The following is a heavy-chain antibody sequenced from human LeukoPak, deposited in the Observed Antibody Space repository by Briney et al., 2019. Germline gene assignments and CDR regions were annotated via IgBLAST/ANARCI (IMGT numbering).Heavy chain of an antibody. V-gene: IGHV3-9*01. CDR3: AKSIAAAGNFDY. Sequence: GRSLRLSCAASGFTFDDYAMHWVRQAPGKGLEWVSGISWNSGSIGYADSVKGRFTISRDNSKNTLYLQMNSLRAEDTAVYYCAKSIAAAGNFDYWGQGTLVTVSS. CDR1: GFTFDDYA. D-gene: IGHD6-13*01. CDR2: ISWNSGSI. J-gene: IGHJ4*02.